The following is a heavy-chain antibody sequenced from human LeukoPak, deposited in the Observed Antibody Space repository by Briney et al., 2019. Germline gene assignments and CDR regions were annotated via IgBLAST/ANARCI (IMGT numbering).Heavy chain of an antibody. CDR3: ARAHDFWSGYPTFYFDY. CDR2: IYHSGST. V-gene: IGHV4-30-2*01. Sequence: SETLSLTCTVSGGSISSGGYYWSWIRQPPGKGLEWIGYIYHSGSTYYNPSLKSRVTISVDRSKNQFSLKLSSATAADTAVYYCARAHDFWSGYPTFYFDYWGQGTLVTVSS. CDR1: GGSISSGGYY. D-gene: IGHD3-3*01. J-gene: IGHJ4*02.